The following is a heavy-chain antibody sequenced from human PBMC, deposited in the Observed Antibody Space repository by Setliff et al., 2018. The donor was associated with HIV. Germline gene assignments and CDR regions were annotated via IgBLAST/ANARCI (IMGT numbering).Heavy chain of an antibody. V-gene: IGHV1-69*10. D-gene: IGHD3-10*01. CDR1: GYTLTTYG. Sequence: SVKVSCKASGYTLTTYGISWVRQAPGQGPEWMGQIITVLDITDYAQKFQGRVTITADESTSTMYMELSSLRFDDTAVYYCAGPRGDEAFDIWGQGTMVTVSS. CDR3: AGPRGDEAFDI. CDR2: IITVLDIT. J-gene: IGHJ3*02.